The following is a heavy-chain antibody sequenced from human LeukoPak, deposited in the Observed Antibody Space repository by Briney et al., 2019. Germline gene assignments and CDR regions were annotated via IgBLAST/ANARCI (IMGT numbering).Heavy chain of an antibody. CDR1: GYTFTGYY. D-gene: IGHD6-19*01. CDR3: ARSVVAGSGNFDY. CDR2: INPNSGGT. V-gene: IGHV1-2*02. J-gene: IGHJ4*02. Sequence: GASVKVSCKASGYTFTGYYMHWVRQAPGQGLEWMGWINPNSGGTKNAQTFQGRVTMTRDTSISTAYMELSRLRSDDTAVYFCARSVVAGSGNFDYWGQGTLVTVSS.